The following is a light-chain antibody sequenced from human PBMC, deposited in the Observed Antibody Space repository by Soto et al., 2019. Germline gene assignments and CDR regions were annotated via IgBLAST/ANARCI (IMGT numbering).Light chain of an antibody. Sequence: IVLPLSPGTLSFSPGEGATLSCRASQSVSSSYLAWYQQKPGQAPRLLIYGASSRATGIPDRFSGSGSGTDFTLTISRLEPEDFAVYNCQQYGTSPPTFGQGTKVDIK. V-gene: IGKV3-20*01. CDR2: GAS. J-gene: IGKJ1*01. CDR3: QQYGTSPPT. CDR1: QSVSSSY.